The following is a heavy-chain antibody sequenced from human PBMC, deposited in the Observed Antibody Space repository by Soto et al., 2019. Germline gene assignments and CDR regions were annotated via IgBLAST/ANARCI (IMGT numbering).Heavy chain of an antibody. CDR2: ISSSGDII. D-gene: IGHD3-22*01. V-gene: IGHV3-11*01. CDR3: ARDLGYYDSSGYFDY. J-gene: IGHJ4*02. Sequence: GGSLRLSCAASAFAFSDYYMSWIRRAPGKGLEWVSYISSSGDIIYYADSVKGRFTISRDNAKNSLYLQMNSLRAEDTAVYYCARDLGYYDSSGYFDYWGQGTLVTVSS. CDR1: AFAFSDYY.